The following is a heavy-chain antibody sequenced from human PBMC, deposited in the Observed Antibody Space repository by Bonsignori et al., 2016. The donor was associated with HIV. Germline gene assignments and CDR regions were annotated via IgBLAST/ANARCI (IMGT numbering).Heavy chain of an antibody. CDR3: ARGRREKIFEGANHSYYYYIDV. D-gene: IGHD3-10*01. V-gene: IGHV4-34*01. CDR2: VNHSGRT. J-gene: IGHJ6*03. Sequence: SETLSLTCDVSGGSFNNYYWSWIRQSPGKGLEWIGEVNHSGRTSNNPSLKSRVTISVDSSKNQFSLNVTSMTAADTAVYFCARGRREKIFEGANHSYYYYIDVWGKGTSVTVSS. CDR1: GGSFNNYY.